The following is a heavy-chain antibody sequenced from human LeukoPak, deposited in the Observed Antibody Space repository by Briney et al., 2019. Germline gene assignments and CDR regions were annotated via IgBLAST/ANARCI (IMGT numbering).Heavy chain of an antibody. CDR3: ARGRRGGSFDY. Sequence: GGSLRLSCAASGFTFSSYGMHWVRQAPGKGLVWVSRINSDGSSTSYADSVKGRFTISRDNAKNTLYLQMNSLRAEDTAVYYCARGRRGGSFDYWGQGTLVTVSS. CDR1: GFTFSSYG. D-gene: IGHD5-12*01. J-gene: IGHJ4*02. CDR2: INSDGSST. V-gene: IGHV3-74*01.